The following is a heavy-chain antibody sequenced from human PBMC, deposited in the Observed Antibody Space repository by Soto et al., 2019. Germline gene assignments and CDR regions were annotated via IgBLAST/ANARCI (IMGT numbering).Heavy chain of an antibody. J-gene: IGHJ4*02. Sequence: PSETLSLTGTVSGGSISSSSYYWGWIRQPPGKGLEWIGSIYYSGSTYYNPSLKSRFTISRDISKNTVYLQMNSLRAEDTALYYCVKERLYGPASAWGQGTLVTVSS. CDR3: VKERLYGPASA. V-gene: IGHV4-39*07. D-gene: IGHD3-10*01. CDR2: IYYSGST. CDR1: GGSISSSSYY.